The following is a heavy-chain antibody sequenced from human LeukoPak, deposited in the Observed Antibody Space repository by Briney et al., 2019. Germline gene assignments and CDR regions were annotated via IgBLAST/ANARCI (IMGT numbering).Heavy chain of an antibody. CDR2: IRYDGSNK. V-gene: IGHV3-30*02. D-gene: IGHD4-11*01. CDR3: ATSQGGNYQYYYYYYMDV. J-gene: IGHJ6*03. Sequence: TGGSLRLSCAASGFTFSSYGMHWVRQAPGKGLEWVAFIRYDGSNKYYADSVKGRFTISRDNSKNTLYLQMNSLRAEDTAVYYCATSQGGNYQYYYYYYMDVWGKGTTVTVSS. CDR1: GFTFSSYG.